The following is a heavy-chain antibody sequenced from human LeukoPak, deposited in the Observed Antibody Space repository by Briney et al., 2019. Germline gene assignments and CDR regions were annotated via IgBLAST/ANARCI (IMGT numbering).Heavy chain of an antibody. CDR1: GFTFSSYE. J-gene: IGHJ4*02. D-gene: IGHD4-23*01. Sequence: GGSLRLSCAASGFTFSSYEMNWVRQAAGKGLEWVSYISSSGSTIYYADSVKGRFTISRDNAKNSLYLQMNSLRAEDTAAYYCARSYGGTYYFGYWGQGTLVTVSS. V-gene: IGHV3-48*03. CDR3: ARSYGGTYYFGY. CDR2: ISSSGSTI.